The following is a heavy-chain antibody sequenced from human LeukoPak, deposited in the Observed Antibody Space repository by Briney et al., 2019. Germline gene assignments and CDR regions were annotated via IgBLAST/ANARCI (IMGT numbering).Heavy chain of an antibody. D-gene: IGHD6-13*01. CDR2: MSGSGGRT. V-gene: IGHV3-23*01. CDR3: AKDATSSWSFDY. Sequence: PGGSLRLSRAASGFXFSNYAISWVRQAPGKGLEWVSLMSGSGGRTYYADSVKGRFTISRDNSKNTLYLQMNSLRAEDTAVYYCAKDATSSWSFDYWGQGTLVTVSS. J-gene: IGHJ4*02. CDR1: GFXFSNYA.